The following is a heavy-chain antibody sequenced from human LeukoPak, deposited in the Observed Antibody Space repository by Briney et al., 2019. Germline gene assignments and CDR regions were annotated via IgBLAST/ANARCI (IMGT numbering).Heavy chain of an antibody. V-gene: IGHV3-53*01. CDR1: GFSVSTNF. Sequence: GGSLRLSCAASGFSVSTNFMMNWVRQAPRKGLEWVSVIYSGGSTYYADSVKGRFSISRDNSKNTLYLQMNGLRAEDTAVYYCARGVTDYADHNWLDPWGQGTLVTVSS. D-gene: IGHD4-17*01. J-gene: IGHJ5*02. CDR3: ARGVTDYADHNWLDP. CDR2: IYSGGST.